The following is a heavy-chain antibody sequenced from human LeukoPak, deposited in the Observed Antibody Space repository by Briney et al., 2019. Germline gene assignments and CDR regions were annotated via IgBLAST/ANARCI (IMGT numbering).Heavy chain of an antibody. D-gene: IGHD6-6*01. Sequence: GGSLRLSCAASGFTFSSYWMHWVRQAPGKGLVWVSRINSDGSSTSYADSVKGRFTISRDNAKNSLYLQMNSLRAEDTAVYYCARGPGSSKSPAELGVDYWGQGTLVTVSS. V-gene: IGHV3-74*01. CDR3: ARGPGSSKSPAELGVDY. CDR1: GFTFSSYW. J-gene: IGHJ4*02. CDR2: INSDGSST.